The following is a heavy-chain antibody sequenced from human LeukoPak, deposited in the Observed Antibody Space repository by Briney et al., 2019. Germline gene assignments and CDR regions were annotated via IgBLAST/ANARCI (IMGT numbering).Heavy chain of an antibody. CDR1: GFPFSDYS. CDR2: IGISSGNT. J-gene: IGHJ4*02. Sequence: GGSLRLSCTASGFPFSDYSMNWVRQAPGKGLEWISYIGISSGNTKYADSVKGRFTISADNAKNSLYLQMNSLRVEDTAVYFCAKDKRGGSDYVYFDYWGQGTLVTVSS. D-gene: IGHD4-17*01. V-gene: IGHV3-48*04. CDR3: AKDKRGGSDYVYFDY.